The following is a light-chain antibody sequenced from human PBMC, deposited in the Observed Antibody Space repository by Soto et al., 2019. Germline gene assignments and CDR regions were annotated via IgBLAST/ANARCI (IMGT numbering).Light chain of an antibody. J-gene: IGKJ2*01. Sequence: IVVTHSPATLYMSPGERVTFSCKASLFIANHVAWYQQKRGQAPRLLIYGASTRATGIPGRFRGSGSGTEFTLTITSLQSEDFAVYFCQQYNNWPPDTFGQLSKV. CDR3: QQYNNWPPDT. V-gene: IGKV3-15*01. CDR1: LFIANH. CDR2: GAS.